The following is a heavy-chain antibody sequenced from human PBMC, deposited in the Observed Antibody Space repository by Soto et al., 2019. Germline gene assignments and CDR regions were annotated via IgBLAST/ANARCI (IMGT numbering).Heavy chain of an antibody. D-gene: IGHD5-12*01. CDR2: IIPLPDTT. J-gene: IGHJ4*02. V-gene: IGHV1-69*08. CDR1: GGTFSNDI. Sequence: QVQLVQSGAEVKKPGSSVKVSCKTSGGTFSNDIITWVRQAPGQGLEWMGRIIPLPDTTNYAQKFQGRVTITADKSTGTAYKELNSLRSEDTAVYYCSGYDGIDYWGQGTLVTVSS. CDR3: SGYDGIDY.